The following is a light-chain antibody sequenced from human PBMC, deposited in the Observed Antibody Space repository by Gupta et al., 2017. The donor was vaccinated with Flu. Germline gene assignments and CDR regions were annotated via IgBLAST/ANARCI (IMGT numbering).Light chain of an antibody. CDR1: QSVDRSY. Sequence: GTLSLSPGDRATLSCRASQSVDRSYLAWYQQKPGQAPRLLIYAAIIRATGIPDRCSGSGSGTDFTLTISRLEPEDFAVYLCQQYEIPPRTFGQGTKLDIK. CDR2: AAI. J-gene: IGKJ2*01. V-gene: IGKV3-20*01. CDR3: QQYEIPPRT.